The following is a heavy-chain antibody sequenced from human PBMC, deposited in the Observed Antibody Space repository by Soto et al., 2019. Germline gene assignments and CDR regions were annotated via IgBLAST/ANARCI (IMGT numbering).Heavy chain of an antibody. Sequence: GVLRLSCAASGFTFSDYYMSWIRQAPGKGLEWVSYISSSGSTIYYADSVKGRFTISRDNAKNSLYLQMNSLRAEDTAVYYCARDWSAYDAFDIWDQGTMVTVSS. CDR3: ARDWSAYDAFDI. V-gene: IGHV3-11*01. J-gene: IGHJ3*02. CDR1: GFTFSDYY. CDR2: ISSSGSTI. D-gene: IGHD2-21*01.